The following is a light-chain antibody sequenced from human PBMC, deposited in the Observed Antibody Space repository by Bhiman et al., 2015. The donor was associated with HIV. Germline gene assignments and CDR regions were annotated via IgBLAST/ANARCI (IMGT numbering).Light chain of an antibody. CDR1: SSNIGSNA. CDR2: END. V-gene: IGLV1-47*01. J-gene: IGLJ2*01. CDR3: AAWDDSLSGLI. Sequence: QSVLTQPPSVSGAPGQRVTISCSGSSSNIGSNAVHWFRQLPGTTPKFVIHENDQRPSGVPDRFSGSKSGTSASLDISGLRSEDEADYYCAAWDDSLSGLILGGGTKLTVL.